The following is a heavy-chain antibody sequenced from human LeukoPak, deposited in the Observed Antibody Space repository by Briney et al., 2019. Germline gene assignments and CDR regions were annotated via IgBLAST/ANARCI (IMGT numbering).Heavy chain of an antibody. V-gene: IGHV4-34*01. CDR3: AGHHPRNTVDF. CDR1: GGSFSGYY. CDR2: IKHSGST. J-gene: IGHJ4*02. D-gene: IGHD2/OR15-2a*01. Sequence: SETLSLTCAVYGGSFSGYYWSWIRQPPGKGLEWIGEIKHSGSTNYNPSLKSRVTISLDTSKNQFSLKLSSVTAADTAVYYCAGHHPRNTVDFWGQGTLVTVSS.